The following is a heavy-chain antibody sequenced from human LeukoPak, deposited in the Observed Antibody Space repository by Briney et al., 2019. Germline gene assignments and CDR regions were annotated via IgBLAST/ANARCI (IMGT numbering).Heavy chain of an antibody. V-gene: IGHV4-61*02. Sequence: SETLPLTCTVSGGSISSGSYYWSWIRQPAGKGLEWIGRIYTSGSTNYNPSLKSRVTISVDTSKNQFSLKLSSVTAADTAVYYCARGPYGDYLFDYWGQGTLVTVSS. D-gene: IGHD4-17*01. J-gene: IGHJ4*02. CDR2: IYTSGST. CDR3: ARGPYGDYLFDY. CDR1: GGSISSGSYY.